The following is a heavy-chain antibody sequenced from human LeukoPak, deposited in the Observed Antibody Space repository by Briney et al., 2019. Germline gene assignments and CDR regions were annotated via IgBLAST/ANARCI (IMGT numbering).Heavy chain of an antibody. CDR2: INPNTGGT. Sequence: ASVKVSCKASGYSXTAYYMHWVRQAPGQGLEWMAWINPNTGGTSFAQRFQGRVTMTRDTSISTAYMELSRLRPDDTAVYYCARDSVAMDVWGQGTTVTVSS. J-gene: IGHJ6*02. CDR1: GYSXTAYY. V-gene: IGHV1-2*02. D-gene: IGHD2-15*01. CDR3: ARDSVAMDV.